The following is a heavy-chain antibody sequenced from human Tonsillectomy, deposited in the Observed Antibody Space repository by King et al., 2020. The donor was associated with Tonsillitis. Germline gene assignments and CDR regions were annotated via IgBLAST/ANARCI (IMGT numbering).Heavy chain of an antibody. CDR2: IKQDGREK. D-gene: IGHD5-18*01. V-gene: IGHV3-7*03. J-gene: IGHJ4*02. Sequence: VQLVESGGGLVQPGGSLRLSCAASGFTFSSYWMSWVRQAPGKGLEWVANIKQDGREKYYVDSVKGRFTISRDNAKNSLYLQMNSLRAEDTAVYYCARASGVQLWLGVFDYWGQGTLVTVSS. CDR3: ARASGVQLWLGVFDY. CDR1: GFTFSSYW.